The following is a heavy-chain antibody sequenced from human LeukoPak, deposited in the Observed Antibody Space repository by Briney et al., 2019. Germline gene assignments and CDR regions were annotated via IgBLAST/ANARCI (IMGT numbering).Heavy chain of an antibody. V-gene: IGHV1-2*02. J-gene: IGHJ4*02. Sequence: ASVKVSCKASGYTFTGYHLHWVRQAPGQGLEWMGWIKPNSGDTNYAQKFQGRVTMTRDTSVSTAFMELSRLTSDDTAVYYCARGGAVGNGANDYPMFDYWGQGTPVTVSS. CDR1: GYTFTGYH. D-gene: IGHD5-12*01. CDR3: ARGGAVGNGANDYPMFDY. CDR2: IKPNSGDT.